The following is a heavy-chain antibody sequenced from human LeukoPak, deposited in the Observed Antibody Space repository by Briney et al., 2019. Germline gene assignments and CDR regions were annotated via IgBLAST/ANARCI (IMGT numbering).Heavy chain of an antibody. D-gene: IGHD3-3*01. CDR1: GFTFSSYA. Sequence: PGGSLRLSCAASGFTFSSYAMHWVRQAPGKGLEWVAVISYDGSNKYYADSVKGRFTISRDNSKNTLYLQMNSLRAEDTAVYYCARVTYDYDAFDIWGQGTMVTVSS. CDR2: ISYDGSNK. V-gene: IGHV3-30-3*01. J-gene: IGHJ3*02. CDR3: ARVTYDYDAFDI.